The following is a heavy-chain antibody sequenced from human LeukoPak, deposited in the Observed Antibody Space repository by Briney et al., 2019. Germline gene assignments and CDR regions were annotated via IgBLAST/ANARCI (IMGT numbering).Heavy chain of an antibody. J-gene: IGHJ6*03. CDR1: GFTFGSYG. D-gene: IGHD4-23*01. V-gene: IGHV3-33*06. Sequence: GRSLRLSCAASGFTFGSYGMHWVRQAPGKGLEWVAVIWYDGSNKYYADSVKGRFTISRDNSKNTLYLQMNSLRAEDTAVYYCAKAWTTTVDYYYMDVWGKGTTVTVSS. CDR2: IWYDGSNK. CDR3: AKAWTTTVDYYYMDV.